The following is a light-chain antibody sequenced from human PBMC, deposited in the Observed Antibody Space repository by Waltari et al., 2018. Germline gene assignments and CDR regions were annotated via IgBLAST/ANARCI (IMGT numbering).Light chain of an antibody. V-gene: IGLV2-14*01. CDR1: SSDVGGYNY. J-gene: IGLJ2*01. CDR3: SSYTSSSTLV. Sequence: QSALTQPASVSGSPGQSITISCTGTSSDVGGYNYVSWYQQHPGKAPKLMIYEVSNRPLGVSNGFSGSKRGNGASLTISGLQAEDEADYYCSSYTSSSTLVFGGGTKLTVL. CDR2: EVS.